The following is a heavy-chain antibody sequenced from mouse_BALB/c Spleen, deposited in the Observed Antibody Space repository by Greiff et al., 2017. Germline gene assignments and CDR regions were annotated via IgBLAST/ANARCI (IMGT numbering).Heavy chain of an antibody. CDR1: GYTFTDYY. Sequence: VQLQQSGPELVKPGASVKISCKASGYTFTDYYMDWVKQRPGQSLEWIGDINPNNGGTIYNQKFKGKATLTVDKSSSTAYMELSSLTSEDTAVYYCARDGYEGAWFDYWGQGTLVTVSA. CDR2: INPNNGGT. D-gene: IGHD2-2*01. CDR3: ARDGYEGAWFDY. J-gene: IGHJ3*01. V-gene: IGHV1-18*01.